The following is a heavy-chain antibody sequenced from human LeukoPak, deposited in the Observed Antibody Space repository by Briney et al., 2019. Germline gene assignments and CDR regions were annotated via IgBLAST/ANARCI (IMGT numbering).Heavy chain of an antibody. V-gene: IGHV3-21*01. CDR2: ISSSSSYI. CDR1: GFTFGSYS. CDR3: ARDTVVGTNAFDI. J-gene: IGHJ3*02. D-gene: IGHD4-23*01. Sequence: GGSLRLSCAASGFTFGSYSMNWVRQAPGKGLEWVSSISSSSSYIYYADSVKGRFTISRDNAKNSLYLQMNSLRAEDTAVYYCARDTVVGTNAFDIWGQGTMVTVSS.